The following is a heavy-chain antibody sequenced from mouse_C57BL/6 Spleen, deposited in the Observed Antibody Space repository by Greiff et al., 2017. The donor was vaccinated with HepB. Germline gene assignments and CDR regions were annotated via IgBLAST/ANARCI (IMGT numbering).Heavy chain of an antibody. Sequence: EVKLEESGGGLVKPGGSLKLSCAASGFTFSDYGMHWVRQAPEKGLEWVAYISSGSSTIYYADTVKGRFTISRDNAKNTLFLQMTSLRSEDTAMYYCARLGWFYFDYWGQGTTLTVSS. CDR1: GFTFSDYG. V-gene: IGHV5-17*01. D-gene: IGHD2-2*01. CDR2: ISSGSSTI. J-gene: IGHJ2*01. CDR3: ARLGWFYFDY.